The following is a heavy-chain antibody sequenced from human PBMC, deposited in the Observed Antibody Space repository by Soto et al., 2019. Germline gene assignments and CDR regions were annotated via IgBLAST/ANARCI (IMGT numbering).Heavy chain of an antibody. D-gene: IGHD2-15*01. CDR3: ARGQSDIVVVVAATIDY. Sequence: GGSLRLSCAASGFTFSSYSMNWVRQAPGKGLEWVSYISSSSSTIYYADSVKGRFTISRDNAKNSLYLQMNSLRAEDTAVYYCARGQSDIVVVVAATIDYWGQGTLVTVSS. J-gene: IGHJ4*02. V-gene: IGHV3-48*01. CDR1: GFTFSSYS. CDR2: ISSSSSTI.